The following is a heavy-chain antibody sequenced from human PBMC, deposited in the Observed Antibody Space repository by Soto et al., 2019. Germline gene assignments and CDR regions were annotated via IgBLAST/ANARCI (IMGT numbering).Heavy chain of an antibody. CDR1: GFNFSRFW. J-gene: IGHJ6*02. CDR3: ARDLSSCSSARCYSFYYGVDV. CDR2: INSDGSRT. D-gene: IGHD2-2*01. Sequence: GGSLRLSCTASGFNFSRFWTHWVRQVPGRGLVWVSHINSDGSRTSYADSVKGRFTISRDNAKNTLYLQMNSLRAEDTAVYYCARDLSSCSSARCYSFYYGVDVWGQGTTVTVSS. V-gene: IGHV3-74*01.